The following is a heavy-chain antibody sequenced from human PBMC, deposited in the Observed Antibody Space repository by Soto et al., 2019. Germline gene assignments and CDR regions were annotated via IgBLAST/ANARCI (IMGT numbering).Heavy chain of an antibody. CDR2: IVVGSGNT. CDR1: GFTFTSSV. V-gene: IGHV1-58*02. D-gene: IGHD3-9*01. Sequence: SVKVSCKASGFTFTSSVMQWVRQARGQRLEWIGWIVVGSGNTNYAQKFQERVTITRDMSTSTAYMELSSLRSEDTAVYYCAADRRLFILIGHSFLVGDYYSVMDLWGKGTTVTVSS. J-gene: IGHJ6*04. CDR3: AADRRLFILIGHSFLVGDYYSVMDL.